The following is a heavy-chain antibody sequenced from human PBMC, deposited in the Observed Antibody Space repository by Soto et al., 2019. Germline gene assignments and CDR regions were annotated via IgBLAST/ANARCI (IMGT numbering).Heavy chain of an antibody. J-gene: IGHJ6*03. V-gene: IGHV3-23*01. Sequence: PGGSLRLACAASGFTFSSYAMSWVRQAPGKGLEWVSAISGSGGSTYYADSVKGRFTISRDNSKNTLYLQMNSLRAEDTAVYYCAKRYGGPHPYYYYYMDVWGKGTTVTVSS. CDR1: GFTFSSYA. CDR3: AKRYGGPHPYYYYYMDV. CDR2: ISGSGGST. D-gene: IGHD2-21*01.